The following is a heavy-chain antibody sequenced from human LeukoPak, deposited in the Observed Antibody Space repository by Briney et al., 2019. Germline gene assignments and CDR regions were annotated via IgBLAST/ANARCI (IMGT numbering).Heavy chain of an antibody. D-gene: IGHD2-15*01. CDR1: GASVSSGSYE. CDR3: ARTTLALHAFDI. J-gene: IGHJ3*02. V-gene: IGHV4-61*01. Sequence: TSQTLSLTCTVSGASVSSGSYEWSWIRQARGKGLEWIVYIYYSGSTNYNPSAKSRFTISVDRSKNQFSLKLISVTAAATAVHYCARTTLALHAFDIWGQGTMVTVSS. CDR2: IYYSGST.